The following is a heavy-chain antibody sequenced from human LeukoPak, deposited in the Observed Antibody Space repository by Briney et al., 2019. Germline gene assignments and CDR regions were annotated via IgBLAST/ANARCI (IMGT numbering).Heavy chain of an antibody. Sequence: GGSLRLSCAASGFNFSAHYMNWVRQAPGKGLEWVANIKQDGSEKYYVDSVKGRFTISRDNAKNSLYLQMNSLRAEDTAVYYCARARITMIVVDYWGQGTLVTVSS. CDR3: ARARITMIVVDY. J-gene: IGHJ4*02. CDR1: GFNFSAHY. CDR2: IKQDGSEK. V-gene: IGHV3-7*01. D-gene: IGHD3-22*01.